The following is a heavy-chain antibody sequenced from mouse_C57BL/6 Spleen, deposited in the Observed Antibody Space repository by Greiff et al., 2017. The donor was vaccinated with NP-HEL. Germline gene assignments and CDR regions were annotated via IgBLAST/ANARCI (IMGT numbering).Heavy chain of an antibody. CDR1: GYTFTDYY. CDR2: INPNNGGT. Sequence: VQLKQSGPELVKPGASVKISCKASGYTFTDYYMNWVKQSHGKSLEWIGDINPNNGGTSYNQKFKGKATLTVDKSSSTAYMELRSLTSEDSAVYYCARRGSRYLYVGVWGTGTTVTVSS. D-gene: IGHD1-1*01. V-gene: IGHV1-26*01. CDR3: ARRGSRYLYVGV. J-gene: IGHJ1*03.